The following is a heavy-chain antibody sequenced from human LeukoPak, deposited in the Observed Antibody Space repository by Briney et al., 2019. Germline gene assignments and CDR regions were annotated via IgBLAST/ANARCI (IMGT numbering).Heavy chain of an antibody. Sequence: PSETLSLTCTVSGGSIRSGSYYWSWIRQPAGKGLEWIGRIYTSGSTNYNPSLKSRVTISVDTSKNQFSLKLSSVTAADTAVYYCARYVDYGDYLDYWGQGTLVTVSS. V-gene: IGHV4-61*02. CDR2: IYTSGST. CDR3: ARYVDYGDYLDY. CDR1: GGSIRSGSYY. D-gene: IGHD4-17*01. J-gene: IGHJ4*02.